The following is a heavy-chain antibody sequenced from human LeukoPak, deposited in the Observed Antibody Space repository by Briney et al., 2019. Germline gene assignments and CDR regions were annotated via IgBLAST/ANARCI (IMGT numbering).Heavy chain of an antibody. CDR3: AKDLSSGSFFYYFDY. J-gene: IGHJ4*02. CDR1: GFTFSSYA. V-gene: IGHV3-23*01. Sequence: GGSLRLSCAASGFTFSSYAMSWVRQAPGKWLEWVSVISGSAITTYYADSVKGRFTISRDNSKNSLYLQMNSLRAEDTAVYYCAKDLSSGSFFYYFDYWGQGTLVTVSS. D-gene: IGHD1-26*01. CDR2: ISGSAITT.